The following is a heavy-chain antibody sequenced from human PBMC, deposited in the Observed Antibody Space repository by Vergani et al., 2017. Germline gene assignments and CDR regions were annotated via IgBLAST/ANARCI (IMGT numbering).Heavy chain of an antibody. D-gene: IGHD2-21*02. V-gene: IGHV1-18*01. CDR3: ARDSAYCGGDCYSGNWFDP. CDR2: ISAYNGNT. J-gene: IGHJ5*02. Sequence: QVQLVQSGAEVKKPGASVKVSCKASGYTFTSYGISWVRQAPGQGLEWMGWISAYNGNTNYAQKLQGRVTMTTDTSTSTAYMELRSLRSDDTAVYYCARDSAYCGGDCYSGNWFDPWGQGTLVTVSS. CDR1: GYTFTSYG.